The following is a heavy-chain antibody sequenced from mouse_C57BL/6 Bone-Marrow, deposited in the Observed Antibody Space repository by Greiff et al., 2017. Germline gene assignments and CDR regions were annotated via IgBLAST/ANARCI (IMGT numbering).Heavy chain of an antibody. CDR1: GYTFTSYW. Sequence: VQLQQPGAELVRPGSSVKLSCKASGYTFTSYWMDWVKQRPGQGLEWIGNIYPSDSETHYNQKFKDKATLTVDKSSSTAYMQLSSLTSEDSAVYYCARREYYYGSSPYWGQGTTLTVSS. V-gene: IGHV1-61*01. J-gene: IGHJ2*01. CDR3: ARREYYYGSSPY. CDR2: IYPSDSET. D-gene: IGHD1-1*01.